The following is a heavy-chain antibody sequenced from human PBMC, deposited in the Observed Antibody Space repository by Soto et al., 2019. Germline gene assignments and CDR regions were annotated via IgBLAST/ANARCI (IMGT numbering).Heavy chain of an antibody. J-gene: IGHJ4*02. D-gene: IGHD3-22*01. CDR2: IYYSGKT. Sequence: SETLSLTCSVSGGSISNSRDYWGWIRQPPGKGLEWIATIYYSGKTYYNPSLKSRVTLSVDMSKDQFSLKLSSVTAADTAVYYCARLDSSDYNSLDYWGQGTLVTVSS. CDR3: ARLDSSDYNSLDY. CDR1: GGSISNSRDY. V-gene: IGHV4-39*07.